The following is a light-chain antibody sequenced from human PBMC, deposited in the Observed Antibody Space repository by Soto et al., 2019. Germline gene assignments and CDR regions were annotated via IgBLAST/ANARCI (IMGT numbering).Light chain of an antibody. J-gene: IGKJ4*01. Sequence: DIVMTQSPDSLAVSLGERATINCKSSQNVLYSSNNKDYLAWYQQKPGQPPKLLIFSGSGSGTDFTLTISSLQAEDVAVYYCQQYYSTPLTFGGGTKVEIK. CDR3: QQYYSTPLT. CDR1: QNVLYSSNNKDY. V-gene: IGKV4-1*01.